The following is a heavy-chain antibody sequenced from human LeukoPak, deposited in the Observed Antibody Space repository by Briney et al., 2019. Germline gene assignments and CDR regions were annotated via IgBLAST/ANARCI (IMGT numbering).Heavy chain of an antibody. Sequence: GASLKISCEGSGYRFPSYWIGWARQLPGKGLEWMELIYPGDSDTRYSPSFQRQVTISADKSISTAYRQWSRLKASDTAMYYGARPRYGDYPEYYFDYWGQGTLVTVSS. D-gene: IGHD4-17*01. CDR3: ARPRYGDYPEYYFDY. CDR2: IYPGDSDT. V-gene: IGHV5-51*01. J-gene: IGHJ4*02. CDR1: GYRFPSYW.